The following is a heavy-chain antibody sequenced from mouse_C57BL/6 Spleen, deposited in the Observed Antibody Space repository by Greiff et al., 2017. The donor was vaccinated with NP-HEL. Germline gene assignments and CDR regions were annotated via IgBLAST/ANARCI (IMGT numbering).Heavy chain of an antibody. D-gene: IGHD2-1*01. CDR1: GFTFSDYG. V-gene: IGHV5-17*01. J-gene: IGHJ2*01. Sequence: EVQGVEPGGGLVKPGGSLKLSCAASGFTFSDYGMHWVRQAPEKGLEWVAYISSGSSTIYYADTVKGRFTISRDNAKNTLFLQMTSLRSEDTAMYYCARHDYGNLYYFDYWGQGTTLTVSS. CDR2: ISSGSSTI. CDR3: ARHDYGNLYYFDY.